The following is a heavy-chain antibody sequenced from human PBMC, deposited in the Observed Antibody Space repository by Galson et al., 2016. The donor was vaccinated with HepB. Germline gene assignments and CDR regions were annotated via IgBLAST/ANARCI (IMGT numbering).Heavy chain of an antibody. Sequence: SLRLSCAASGFTFSSYAMSWVRQAPGKGLEWVSSISTTGTYIYYADSVRGRFTISRDIAPNSLSLQMKSLRAEDTAGYYCARMATSGTHFDYWGQGTLVTVSS. CDR1: GFTFSSYA. J-gene: IGHJ4*02. D-gene: IGHD1-1*01. CDR3: ARMATSGTHFDY. V-gene: IGHV3-21*01. CDR2: ISTTGTYI.